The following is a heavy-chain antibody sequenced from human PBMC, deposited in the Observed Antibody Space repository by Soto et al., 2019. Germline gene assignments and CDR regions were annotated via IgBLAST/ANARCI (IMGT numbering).Heavy chain of an antibody. CDR1: GYTFTSYD. CDR2: MNPNSGNT. Sequence: QVQLVQSGAEVKKPGASVKVSCKASGYTFTSYDINWVRQATGQGLEWMGWMNPNSGNTGYAQKFQGRVTMTRNTSISTAYMELSSLRSEDTAVYFCARERSAAGTGWFDPWGQGTLITVSS. J-gene: IGHJ5*02. V-gene: IGHV1-8*01. CDR3: ARERSAAGTGWFDP. D-gene: IGHD6-13*01.